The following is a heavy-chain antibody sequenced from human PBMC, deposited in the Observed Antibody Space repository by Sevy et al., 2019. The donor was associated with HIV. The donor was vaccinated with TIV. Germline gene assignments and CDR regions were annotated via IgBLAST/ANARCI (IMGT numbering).Heavy chain of an antibody. CDR2: IYYSGST. D-gene: IGHD3-16*01. CDR3: ASAWGSYFSFRD. Sequence: SETLSLTCTVSGASTSSRSHYWAWIRQPPGKGLEWIGSIYYSGSTNYNPSLRSRATISVDPAKNQWSLKLNSVTAADTAVYYCASAWGSYFSFRDWGQGTRVTVSS. V-gene: IGHV4-39*01. J-gene: IGHJ4*02. CDR1: GASTSSRSHY.